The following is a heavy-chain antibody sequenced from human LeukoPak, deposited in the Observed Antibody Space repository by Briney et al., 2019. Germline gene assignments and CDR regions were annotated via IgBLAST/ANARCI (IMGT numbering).Heavy chain of an antibody. D-gene: IGHD1-1*01. Sequence: PSETLSLTXSVSGGSFSSGSYYSSWIRQPAGKGLEWIGRIYPSGSTNYNPSLKSRVTIPVDTSKNQFSLNLNSVTAADTAVYYCAREGTDGFDYWGQGALVTVSS. CDR1: GGSFSSGSYY. J-gene: IGHJ4*02. CDR3: AREGTDGFDY. CDR2: IYPSGST. V-gene: IGHV4-61*02.